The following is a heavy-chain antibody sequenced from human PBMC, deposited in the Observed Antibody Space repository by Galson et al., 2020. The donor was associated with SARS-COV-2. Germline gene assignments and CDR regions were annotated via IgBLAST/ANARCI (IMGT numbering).Heavy chain of an antibody. CDR3: AREGEITYYDYVWGSLAPYYYDMDV. D-gene: IGHD3-16*01. CDR1: GFTFSSYS. J-gene: IGHJ6*03. Sequence: GESLKISCAASGFTFSSYSMNWVRQAPGKGLEWVSSISSSSSYIYYADSVKGRFTISRDNAKNSLYLQMNSLRAEDTAVYYCAREGEITYYDYVWGSLAPYYYDMDVWGKGTTVTISS. CDR2: ISSSSSYI. V-gene: IGHV3-21*01.